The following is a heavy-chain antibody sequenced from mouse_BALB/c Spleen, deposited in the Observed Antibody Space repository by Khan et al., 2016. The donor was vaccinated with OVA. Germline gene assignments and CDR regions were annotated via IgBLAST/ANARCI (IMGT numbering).Heavy chain of an antibody. V-gene: IGHV2-6-1*01. Sequence: QVQLKQSGPGLVAPSQSLSITCTISGFSLTNYGVHWVRQPPGKGLEWLVVIWSDGSTTYNSALKSRLTISKDNSKSQVFLKMNSLQTDDTAMYFYAGQTCNHYNIMDYWGQGTSVTVSS. CDR3: AGQTCNHYNIMDY. CDR2: IWSDGST. CDR1: GFSLTNYG. J-gene: IGHJ4*01. D-gene: IGHD6-1*01.